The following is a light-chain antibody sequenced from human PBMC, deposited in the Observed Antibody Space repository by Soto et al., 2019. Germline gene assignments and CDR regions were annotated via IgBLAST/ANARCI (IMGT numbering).Light chain of an antibody. Sequence: QSVLTQPPSVSDAPRQRVTISCSGSSSNIGNNAVNWYQQLPGKAPKLLIYYDDLLPSGVSDRFSGSKSGTSASLAISGLQSEDVADYYCAAWDDSLNGVVFGGGIKLTVL. V-gene: IGLV1-36*01. CDR1: SSNIGNNA. J-gene: IGLJ2*01. CDR2: YDD. CDR3: AAWDDSLNGVV.